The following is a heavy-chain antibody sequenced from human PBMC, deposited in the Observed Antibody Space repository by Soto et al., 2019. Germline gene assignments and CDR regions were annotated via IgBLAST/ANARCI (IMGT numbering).Heavy chain of an antibody. CDR1: GFTFSGYG. D-gene: IGHD2-21*01. J-gene: IGHJ4*02. Sequence: PGGSLRLSCAASGFTFSGYGMNWVRQAPGKGLEWVSAISGSGGATYYADSVKGRFTISRDNSKNTMYLQMNSLRAEDTAIYYCEKDKGDELFLGYYDYWGQGTLVTVSS. V-gene: IGHV3-23*01. CDR3: EKDKGDELFLGYYDY. CDR2: ISGSGGAT.